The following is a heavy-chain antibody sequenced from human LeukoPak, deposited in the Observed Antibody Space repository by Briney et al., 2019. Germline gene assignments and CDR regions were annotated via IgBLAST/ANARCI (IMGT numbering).Heavy chain of an antibody. CDR2: ISGSDAGT. CDR3: AKDLGEYYYDSSGSDI. D-gene: IGHD3-22*01. Sequence: AGGSLRLSCAASGFTFSSYAMSWVRQIPGKGLEWVSAISGSDAGTYYADSVKGRFTISRDNSKNTLYLQMNSLRAEDTAVYYCAKDLGEYYYDSSGSDIWGQGTMVTVSS. V-gene: IGHV3-23*01. J-gene: IGHJ3*02. CDR1: GFTFSSYA.